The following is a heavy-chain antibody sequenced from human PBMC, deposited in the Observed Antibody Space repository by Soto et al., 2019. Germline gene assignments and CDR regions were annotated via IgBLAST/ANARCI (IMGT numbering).Heavy chain of an antibody. CDR2: IIPIFGTA. V-gene: IGHV1-69*13. CDR1: GGTLSSYA. Sequence: ASVKVSCKASGGTLSSYAISWVRQAPGQGLEWMGGIIPIFGTANYAQKFQGRVTITADESTSTAYMELSSLRSEDTAVYYCARGGRSTAMASYYYGMDVWGQGTTVTVSS. J-gene: IGHJ6*02. D-gene: IGHD5-18*01. CDR3: ARGGRSTAMASYYYGMDV.